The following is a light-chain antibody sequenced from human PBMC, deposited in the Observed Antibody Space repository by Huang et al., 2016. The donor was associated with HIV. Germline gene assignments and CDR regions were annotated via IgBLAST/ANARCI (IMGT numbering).Light chain of an antibody. J-gene: IGKJ1*01. CDR3: MQSTQFRT. CDR2: KIS. V-gene: IGKV2-24*01. Sequence: DIVMTQTPLLLPVTLGQPASISCKSSKSLVHSDGNTYLSWLQQRPGQPPRLLIYKISNRLSGVPDIFSGSGAGTYFTLKISRVEPEYVGVYYCMQSTQFRTFGQGTKVDIK. CDR1: KSLVHSDGNTY.